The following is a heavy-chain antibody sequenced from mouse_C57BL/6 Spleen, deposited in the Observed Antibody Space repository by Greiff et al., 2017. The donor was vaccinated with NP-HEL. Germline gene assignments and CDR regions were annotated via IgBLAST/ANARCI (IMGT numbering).Heavy chain of an antibody. CDR2: ISYSGST. D-gene: IGHD2-2*01. J-gene: IGHJ2*01. Sequence: EVMLVESGPGMVKPSQSLSLTCTVTGYSITSGYDWHWIRHFPGNKLEWMGYISYSGSTNYNPSLKSRISITHDTSKNHFFLKLNSVTTEDTATYYCAREMVTTGYFDYWGQGTTLTVSS. CDR3: AREMVTTGYFDY. V-gene: IGHV3-1*01. CDR1: GYSITSGYD.